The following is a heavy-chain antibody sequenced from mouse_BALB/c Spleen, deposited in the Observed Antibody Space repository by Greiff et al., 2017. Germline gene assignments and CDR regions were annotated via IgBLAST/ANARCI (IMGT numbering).Heavy chain of an antibody. J-gene: IGHJ2*01. CDR1: GFTFSSYA. D-gene: IGHD1-1*01. Sequence: EVMLVESGGGLVKPGGSLKLSCAASGFTFSSYAMSWVRQTPEKRLEWVASISSGGSTYYPDSVKGRFTISRDNARNILYLQMSSLRSEDTAMYYCARGPYYGSSSYWGQGTTLTVSS. CDR3: ARGPYYGSSSY. CDR2: ISSGGST. V-gene: IGHV5-6-5*01.